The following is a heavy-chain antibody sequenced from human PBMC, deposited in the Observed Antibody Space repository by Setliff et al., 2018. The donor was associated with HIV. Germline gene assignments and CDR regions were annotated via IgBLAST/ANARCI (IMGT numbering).Heavy chain of an antibody. CDR2: IIPIFGTA. CDR1: GGTFSSYA. J-gene: IGHJ6*03. CDR3: AGGLITIFGEEDYYYYMDV. V-gene: IGHV1-69*05. Sequence: SVKVSCKASGGTFSSYAISWVRQAPGQGLEWMGGIIPIFGTANYAQKFQGRVTITTDESTSTAYMELSSLRSEDTAVYYCAGGLITIFGEEDYYYYMDVWGKGTAVTVSS. D-gene: IGHD3-3*01.